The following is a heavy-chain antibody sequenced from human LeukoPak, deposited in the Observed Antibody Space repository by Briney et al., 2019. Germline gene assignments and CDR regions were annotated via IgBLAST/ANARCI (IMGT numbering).Heavy chain of an antibody. CDR1: GFIFSSYA. CDR2: GGSGGST. V-gene: IGHV3-23*01. CDR3: AKMRGQYYHSYYMDA. J-gene: IGHJ6*03. Sequence: VGSLRLSCAASGFIFSSYAMSWARQAPGKGLEWVSYGGSGGSTYYADSVKGRFTVSRDNSKSTLYLQMNSLTAEDTAVYYCAKMRGQYYHSYYMDAWGKGTTVTVSS.